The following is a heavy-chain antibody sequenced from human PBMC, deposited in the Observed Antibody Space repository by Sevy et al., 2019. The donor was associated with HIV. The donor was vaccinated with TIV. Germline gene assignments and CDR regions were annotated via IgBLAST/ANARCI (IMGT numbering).Heavy chain of an antibody. V-gene: IGHV3-7*03. CDR3: ASPGTKGFDP. D-gene: IGHD2-8*01. CDR1: VFTFSSYW. Sequence: GGSLRLSCAASVFTFSSYWTSWVRQAPGKGLEWVANIKQDGSDKYYVDSVKGRFTISRDNAKNSLYLQMNSLRVEDTAVYYCASPGTKGFDPWGQGTLVTVSS. CDR2: IKQDGSDK. J-gene: IGHJ5*02.